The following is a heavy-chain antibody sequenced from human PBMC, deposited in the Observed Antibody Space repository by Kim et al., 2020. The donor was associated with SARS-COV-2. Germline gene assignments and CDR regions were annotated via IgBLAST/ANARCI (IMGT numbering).Heavy chain of an antibody. D-gene: IGHD6-13*01. CDR3: VGGDSRDY. V-gene: IGHV3-21*01. J-gene: IGHJ4*02. Sequence: GGSLRLSCAASEFTFNTYTMNWVRQAPGKGLEWVSSISDSGATMYYADSVRGRFIISRDNSKNSLYLMMNSLRVDDTAFYYCVGGDSRDYWGQGTLVTVSS. CDR2: ISDSGATM. CDR1: EFTFNTYT.